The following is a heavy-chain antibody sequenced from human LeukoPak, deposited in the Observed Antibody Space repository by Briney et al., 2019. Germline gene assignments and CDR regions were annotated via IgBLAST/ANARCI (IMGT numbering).Heavy chain of an antibody. V-gene: IGHV1-2*02. CDR3: ARVGALTSSSWYIAFDI. J-gene: IGHJ3*02. D-gene: IGHD6-13*01. Sequence: ASVKVSCKASGYTFTSYDINWVRQAPGQGLEWMGWINPNSGGTNYAQKFQGRVTMTRDTSISTAYMELSRLRSDDTAVYYCARVGALTSSSWYIAFDIWGQGTMVTVSS. CDR2: INPNSGGT. CDR1: GYTFTSYD.